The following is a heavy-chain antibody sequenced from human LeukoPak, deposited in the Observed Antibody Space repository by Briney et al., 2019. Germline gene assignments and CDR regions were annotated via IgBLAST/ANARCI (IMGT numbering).Heavy chain of an antibody. CDR1: GSSISNYY. CDR3: ARLSWGYDSSGYYSLYGMDV. J-gene: IGHJ6*02. Sequence: PSETLTFTCTAAGSSISNYYWSWIRQPAGKGLEWIGFIYYSCSTKYNPSLQSRVTISVDTSNNQSSLKLSSVTAADTAVYYCARLSWGYDSSGYYSLYGMDVWGQGTTVTVSS. V-gene: IGHV4-59*12. D-gene: IGHD3-22*01. CDR2: IYYSCST.